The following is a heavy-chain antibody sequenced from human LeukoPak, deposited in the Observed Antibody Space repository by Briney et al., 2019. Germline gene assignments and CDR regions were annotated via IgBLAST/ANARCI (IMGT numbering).Heavy chain of an antibody. J-gene: IGHJ6*03. D-gene: IGHD2-8*01. CDR1: GFTFSSYA. V-gene: IGHV3-30*04. CDR3: ARDGGYCTNGVCANYYYYMDV. Sequence: GRSLRLSCAASGFTFSSYAMHWVRQAPGKGLEWVAVISYDGSNKYYADSVKGRFTISRDNSKNTLYLQMNSLRAEDTAVYYCARDGGYCTNGVCANYYYYMDVWGKGTTVTVSS. CDR2: ISYDGSNK.